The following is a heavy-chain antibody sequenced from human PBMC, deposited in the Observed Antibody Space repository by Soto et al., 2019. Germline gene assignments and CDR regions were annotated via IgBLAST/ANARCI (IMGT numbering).Heavy chain of an antibody. Sequence: QVQLVQSGAEVKKPGASVKVSCKASGYTFTSYGISWVRQAPGQGLEWMGWISAYNGNTNYAQKLQGRVTMTTDTSTSTAYMELRSLGSDDTAVYYCARDRNEWLLYGEGETFDYWGQGTLVTVSS. V-gene: IGHV1-18*01. D-gene: IGHD3-3*01. J-gene: IGHJ4*02. CDR3: ARDRNEWLLYGEGETFDY. CDR2: ISAYNGNT. CDR1: GYTFTSYG.